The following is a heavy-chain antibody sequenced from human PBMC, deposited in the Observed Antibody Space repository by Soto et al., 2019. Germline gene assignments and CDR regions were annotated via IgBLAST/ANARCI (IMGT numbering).Heavy chain of an antibody. D-gene: IGHD3-16*01. CDR1: CDSVSSGDYY. V-gene: IGHV4-61*08. CDR3: ARVPIDTYMIYWSDP. Sequence: PSETLSLTCTVSCDSVSSGDYYWTWIRQPPGKGLEWVGHIYFSGRTNYIPSLESRVTISLDTSKNQFSLKLTSVTAADTAVYYCARVPIDTYMIYWSDPWGQGSLVTGSA. J-gene: IGHJ5*02. CDR2: IYFSGRT.